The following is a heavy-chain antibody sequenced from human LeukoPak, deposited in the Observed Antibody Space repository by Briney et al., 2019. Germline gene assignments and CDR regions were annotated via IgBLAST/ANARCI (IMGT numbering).Heavy chain of an antibody. V-gene: IGHV1-18*01. J-gene: IGHJ4*02. D-gene: IGHD3-22*01. CDR2: ISAYNGNT. CDR3: ARDPRYYDGQYYFDY. Sequence: ASVKVSCKASGYTFTSYGISWVRQAPGQGLEWMGWISAYNGNTNYAQKLQGRVTMTTDTSTSTAYMGLRSLRSDDTAVYYCARDPRYYDGQYYFDYWGQGTLVTVSS. CDR1: GYTFTSYG.